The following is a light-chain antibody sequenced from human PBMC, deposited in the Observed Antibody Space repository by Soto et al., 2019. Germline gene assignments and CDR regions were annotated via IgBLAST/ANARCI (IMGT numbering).Light chain of an antibody. V-gene: IGKV3-15*01. J-gene: IGKJ5*01. CDR1: QTVSRN. CDR3: QQYNNWLS. CDR2: DIS. Sequence: EVVMTQSPATLSVSPGERATLSCRASQTVSRNLAWYQQRPGQAPRLLIYDISNRAAGVTARFSGSGSETEFTLTIRSLQSEDFAVYFCQQYNNWLSFGQGTLLEIK.